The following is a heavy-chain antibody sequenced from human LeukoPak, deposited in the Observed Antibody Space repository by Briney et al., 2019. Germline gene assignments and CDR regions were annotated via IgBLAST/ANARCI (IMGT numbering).Heavy chain of an antibody. D-gene: IGHD6-6*01. CDR1: GFTFINYS. Sequence: GGSLRLSCAASGFTFINYSMNWVRQAPGKGLEWVSSISSSSTYIYYADSVKGRFTISRDNAKNSLYLEMSSLRAEDTAVYYCARDSGGIAARPVNWFDPWGQGTLVTVSS. CDR3: ARDSGGIAARPVNWFDP. V-gene: IGHV3-21*01. J-gene: IGHJ5*02. CDR2: ISSSSTYI.